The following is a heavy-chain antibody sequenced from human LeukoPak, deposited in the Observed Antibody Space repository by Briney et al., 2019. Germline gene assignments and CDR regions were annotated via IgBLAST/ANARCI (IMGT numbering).Heavy chain of an antibody. CDR1: GYTFTSYG. Sequence: GASVKVSCKASGYTFTSYGINCVRQAPGQGLEWMGWISAYNGHTNYAQKLQGRVTVSTDTSTSTAYMELRSLRSDDTAVYYCATGGRWELPRPYAFEIWGQGTMVTVSS. V-gene: IGHV1-18*01. CDR3: ATGGRWELPRPYAFEI. CDR2: ISAYNGHT. J-gene: IGHJ3*02. D-gene: IGHD1-26*01.